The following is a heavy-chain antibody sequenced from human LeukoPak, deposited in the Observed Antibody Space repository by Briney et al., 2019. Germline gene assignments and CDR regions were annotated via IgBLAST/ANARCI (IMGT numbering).Heavy chain of an antibody. J-gene: IGHJ6*03. CDR3: ARAMVRGVKGYYYYYMDV. CDR1: GGSISSGSYY. CDR2: IYTSGST. V-gene: IGHV4-61*02. Sequence: SQTLSLTCTVSGGSISSGSYYWRWIRQPAGKGLECIGRIYTSGSTNYNPSLKSRVTISVDTSKNQFSLKLSSVTAADTDVYYCARAMVRGVKGYYYYYMDVGGKGSTVTVSS. D-gene: IGHD3-10*01.